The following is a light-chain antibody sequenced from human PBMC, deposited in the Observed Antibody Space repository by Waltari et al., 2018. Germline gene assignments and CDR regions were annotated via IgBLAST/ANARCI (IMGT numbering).Light chain of an antibody. CDR3: QKDNDWALLT. J-gene: IGKJ4*01. V-gene: IGKV3-15*01. CDR1: ESVRVD. CDR2: CAD. Sequence: EVVMTHSPATLSVSPGDRATLSCRASESVRVDLAWYQQRPGQAPRLFVYCADTSGTGVQASFSGRGSETEFTLTISSLQSEDFAVNYCQKDNDWALLTFGGGTRVEIK.